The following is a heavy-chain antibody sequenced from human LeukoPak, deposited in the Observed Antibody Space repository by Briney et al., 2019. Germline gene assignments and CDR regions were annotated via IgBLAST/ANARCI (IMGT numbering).Heavy chain of an antibody. D-gene: IGHD3-9*01. Sequence: PGGSLRLSCVPSGFSFSNYAMSWVRQAPGKGLEWVSAISGSGGSTYYADSVKGRFTISRDNSKNTLYLQMNSLRAEDTAVYYCAKPTLTGYYNPSGYWGQGTLVTVSS. CDR3: AKPTLTGYYNPSGY. J-gene: IGHJ4*02. CDR1: GFSFSNYA. CDR2: ISGSGGST. V-gene: IGHV3-23*01.